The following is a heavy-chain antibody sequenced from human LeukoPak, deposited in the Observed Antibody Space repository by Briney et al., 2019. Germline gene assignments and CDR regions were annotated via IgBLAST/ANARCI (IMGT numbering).Heavy chain of an antibody. Sequence: SETLSLTCAVYGGSFSGYYWSWIRQPPGKGLEWIGEINHSGSTNYNPSLKSRVTISVDTSKNQFSLKLSSVTAADTAVYYCARGRVVRHSFLHYYYMDVWGKGSTVTVSS. CDR2: INHSGST. CDR3: ARGRVVRHSFLHYYYMDV. J-gene: IGHJ6*03. V-gene: IGHV4-34*01. D-gene: IGHD2-15*01. CDR1: GGSFSGYY.